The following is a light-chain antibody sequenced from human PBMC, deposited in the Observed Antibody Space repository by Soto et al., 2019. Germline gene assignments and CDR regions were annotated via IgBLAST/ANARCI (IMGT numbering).Light chain of an antibody. J-gene: IGKJ1*01. CDR1: QSVSTN. CDR3: QQYDDWFRT. V-gene: IGKV3-15*01. CDR2: GAS. Sequence: VVMTQSPATLSVSAGESATLSCRASQSVSTNLACYQQKPGQAPRLLIYGASARAAGISDRFSGSGSGTEFTLTISRLQSEDFAVYYCQQYDDWFRTFGQGTKVDIK.